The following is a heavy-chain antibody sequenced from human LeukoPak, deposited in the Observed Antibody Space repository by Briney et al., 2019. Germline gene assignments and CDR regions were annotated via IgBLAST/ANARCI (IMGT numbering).Heavy chain of an antibody. D-gene: IGHD3-22*01. J-gene: IGHJ4*02. V-gene: IGHV3-33*08. CDR3: TTVGQWLFEFDY. CDR1: GFTFSSYG. CDR2: IWYDGSNK. Sequence: GGSLRLSCAASGFTFSSYGMHWVRQAPGKGLEWVAVIWYDGSNKYYADSVKGRFTISRDNSKNTLYLQMNSLKTEDTAVYYCTTVGQWLFEFDYWGQGTLVTVSS.